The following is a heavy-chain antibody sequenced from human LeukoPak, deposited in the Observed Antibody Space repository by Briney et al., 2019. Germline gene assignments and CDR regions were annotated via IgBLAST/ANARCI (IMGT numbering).Heavy chain of an antibody. CDR2: ISSSSSTI. CDR1: GFTFSSYS. J-gene: IGHJ5*02. Sequence: GGSLRLSCAASGFTFSSYSMNWVRQAPGKGLEWVSYISSSSSTIYYADSVKGRFTISRDNAKNSLYLQMNSLRAEDTAVYYCASLYGSEPNWFDPWGQGTLVTVSS. V-gene: IGHV3-48*01. CDR3: ASLYGSEPNWFDP. D-gene: IGHD3-10*01.